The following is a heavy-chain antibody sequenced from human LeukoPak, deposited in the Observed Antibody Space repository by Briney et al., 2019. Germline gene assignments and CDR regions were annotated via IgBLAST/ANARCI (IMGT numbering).Heavy chain of an antibody. Sequence: PSETLSLTCAVYGGSFSGYYWSWIRQPPGKGLEWIGEINHSGSTNYNPSLKSRVTISVDTSKNQFSLKLSSVTAADTAVYYCARAIWGQKYYYDSSGWGYYYYYMDVWGKGTTVTISS. CDR1: GGSFSGYY. CDR3: ARAIWGQKYYYDSSGWGYYYYYMDV. V-gene: IGHV4-34*01. J-gene: IGHJ6*03. D-gene: IGHD3-22*01. CDR2: INHSGST.